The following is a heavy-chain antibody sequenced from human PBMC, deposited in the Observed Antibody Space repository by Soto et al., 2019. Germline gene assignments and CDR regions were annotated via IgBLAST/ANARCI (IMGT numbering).Heavy chain of an antibody. Sequence: SVKVSCKASGFTFTSSAMQWVRQARGQRLEWIGWIVVGSGNTNYAQKFQERVTITRDMSTSTAYMELSSLRSEDTAVYYCAADRWYSRFRGLRDLLSYWGRGSL. CDR2: IVVGSGNT. D-gene: IGHD3-10*01. V-gene: IGHV1-58*02. J-gene: IGHJ4*02. CDR1: GFTFTSSA. CDR3: AADRWYSRFRGLRDLLSY.